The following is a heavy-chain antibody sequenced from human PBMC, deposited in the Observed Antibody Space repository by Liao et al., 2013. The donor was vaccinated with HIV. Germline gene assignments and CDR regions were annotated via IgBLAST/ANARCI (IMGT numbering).Heavy chain of an antibody. J-gene: IGHJ4*02. D-gene: IGHD3-16*01. Sequence: QVQLQQWGAGLLKPSETLSLTCAVYGGSFSAYYWTWIRQSPGKGLEWIGEVIHSGSTNYNPSLKSRVTISVDTSKNQLSVKVSSVTAADTAVYYCARGSRLRLGLVDYWGQGTLVTVSS. CDR1: GGSFSAYY. CDR3: ARGSRLRLGLVDY. V-gene: IGHV4-34*01. CDR2: VIHSGST.